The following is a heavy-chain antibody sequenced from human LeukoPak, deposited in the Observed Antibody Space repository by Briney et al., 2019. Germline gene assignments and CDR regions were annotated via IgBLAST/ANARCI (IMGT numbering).Heavy chain of an antibody. CDR1: GFIFNTYE. D-gene: IGHD3/OR15-3a*01. CDR3: ASGLVIDY. V-gene: IGHV3-48*03. J-gene: IGHJ4*02. CDR2: IGTGGSPI. Sequence: PGGSLRLSCTTSGFIFNTYEFNWVRQAPGRGLEWVSHIGTGGSPIYYADSVKGRFTISRDGARQSLYLQMDSLRVEDTAVYYCASGLVIDYWGQGTLVTVSS.